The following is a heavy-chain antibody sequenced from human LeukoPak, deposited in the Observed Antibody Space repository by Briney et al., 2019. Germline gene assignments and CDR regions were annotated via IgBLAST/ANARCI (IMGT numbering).Heavy chain of an antibody. CDR2: ISSSGSTI. V-gene: IGHV3-48*03. CDR1: GFTFSSYE. D-gene: IGHD3-9*01. CDR3: ARDLVTQIIDY. Sequence: GGSLRLSCAASGFTFSSYEMNWVRQAPGKGLEWVSYISSSGSTIYYADSVKGRFTIFRDNAKNSLYLQMNSLRAEDTAVYYCARDLVTQIIDYWGQGTLVTVSS. J-gene: IGHJ4*02.